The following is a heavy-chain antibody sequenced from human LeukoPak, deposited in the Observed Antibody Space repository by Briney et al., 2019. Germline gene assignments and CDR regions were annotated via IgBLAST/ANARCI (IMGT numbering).Heavy chain of an antibody. J-gene: IGHJ3*02. D-gene: IGHD1-26*01. V-gene: IGHV3-48*03. CDR3: ASLERLGTTRAFDI. CDR2: ISSSGSTI. Sequence: GGSLRLSCAASGFTFSSYEMNWVRQAPGKGLEWVSYISSSGSTIYYADSVKGRFTISRDNAKNSLYLQMNSLRAEDTAVYYCASLERLGTTRAFDIWGQGTMVTVSS. CDR1: GFTFSSYE.